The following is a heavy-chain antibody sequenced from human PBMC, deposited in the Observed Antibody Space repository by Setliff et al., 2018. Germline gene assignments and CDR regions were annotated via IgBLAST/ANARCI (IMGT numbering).Heavy chain of an antibody. Sequence: ASVKVSCKASGYTLSNSILSWVRQAPGQGLEWMGWINPNSGGTNYAQKFQGRVTMAWDTSISTAYMDLSRLTSDDTAVYYCARGGSIYDHVWGSYRFVDSWGQGTLVTVSS. D-gene: IGHD3-16*02. V-gene: IGHV1-2*02. CDR2: INPNSGGT. J-gene: IGHJ4*02. CDR1: GYTLSNSI. CDR3: ARGGSIYDHVWGSYRFVDS.